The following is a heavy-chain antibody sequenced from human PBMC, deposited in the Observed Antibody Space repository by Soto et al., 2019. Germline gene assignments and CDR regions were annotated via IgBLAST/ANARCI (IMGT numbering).Heavy chain of an antibody. CDR1: GGSISSSSYY. CDR2: IYYSGST. J-gene: IGHJ6*02. Sequence: PSETLSLTCTVSGGSISSSSYYWGWIRRPPGKGLEWIGSIYYSGSTYYNPSLKSRVTISVDTSKNQFSLKLNSVTAADTAVYYCARRSALSYYYYYYGMDVWGQGTTVT. V-gene: IGHV4-39*01. CDR3: ARRSALSYYYYYYGMDV.